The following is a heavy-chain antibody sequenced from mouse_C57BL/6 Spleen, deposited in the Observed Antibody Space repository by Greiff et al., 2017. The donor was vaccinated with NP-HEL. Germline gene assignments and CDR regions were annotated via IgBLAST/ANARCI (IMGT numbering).Heavy chain of an antibody. CDR2: INPNNGGT. Sequence: EVKLQESGPELVKPGASVKMSCKASGYTFTDYNMHWVKQSHGKSLEWIGYINPNNGGTSYNQKFKGKATLTVNKSSSTAYMELRSLTSEDSAVYYCAREGNYYGSSYDYYAMDYWGQGTSVTVSS. V-gene: IGHV1-22*01. J-gene: IGHJ4*01. CDR3: AREGNYYGSSYDYYAMDY. D-gene: IGHD1-1*01. CDR1: GYTFTDYN.